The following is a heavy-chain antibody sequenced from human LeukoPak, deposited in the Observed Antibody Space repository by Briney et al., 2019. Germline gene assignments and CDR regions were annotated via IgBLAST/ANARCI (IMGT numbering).Heavy chain of an antibody. CDR3: AKDGSTTVDDAFDI. CDR1: GFTFSSYS. CDR2: IITSSSYI. Sequence: GGSLRLSCAASGFTFSSYSMNWVRQAPGKGLEWISSIITSSSYIYNADSVKCRFTISRDNSKNTLYLQMTILRDEDTAVYYCAKDGSTTVDDAFDIWGQGTMVTVSS. V-gene: IGHV3-21*01. J-gene: IGHJ3*02. D-gene: IGHD1-26*01.